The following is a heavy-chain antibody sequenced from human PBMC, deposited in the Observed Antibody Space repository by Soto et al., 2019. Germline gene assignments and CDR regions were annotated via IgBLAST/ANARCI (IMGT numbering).Heavy chain of an antibody. V-gene: IGHV3-53*01. D-gene: IGHD3-22*01. Sequence: EVQLVESGGGLIQPGGSLRLSCAASGFTFSSNDMNWVRQAPGQGLEWVSLIYSGGSTYYADSVQGRFTISRDNSKNTLYLQMNILKSVDTAGYYCATRPLLPGAPWGQGTMVTVSS. CDR3: ATRPLLPGAP. J-gene: IGHJ3*01. CDR1: GFTFSSND. CDR2: IYSGGST.